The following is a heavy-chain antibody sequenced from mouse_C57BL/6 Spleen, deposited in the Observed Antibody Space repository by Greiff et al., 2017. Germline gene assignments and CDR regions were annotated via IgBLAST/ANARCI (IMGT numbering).Heavy chain of an antibody. Sequence: VQLQQPGAELVMPGASVKLSCKASGYTFTSYWMHWVKQRPGQGLEWIGEIDPSDSYTNYNQKFKGKSTLTVDKSSSTAYMQLSSLTSEDSAVYYCATYYYGSSYEAYWGQGTLVTVSA. CDR2: IDPSDSYT. CDR3: ATYYYGSSYEAY. V-gene: IGHV1-69*01. J-gene: IGHJ3*01. D-gene: IGHD1-1*01. CDR1: GYTFTSYW.